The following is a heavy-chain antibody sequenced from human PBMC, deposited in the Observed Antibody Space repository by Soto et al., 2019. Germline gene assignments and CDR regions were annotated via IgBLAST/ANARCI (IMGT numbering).Heavy chain of an antibody. CDR3: ARDEGVCLQYYYYGMDV. J-gene: IGHJ6*02. CDR2: IKQDGSEK. Sequence: EVQLVESGGGLVQPGGSLRLSCAASGFTFSSYWMSWVRQAPGKGLEWVANIKQDGSEKYYVDSVKGRFTISRDNAKNSLYLQMNSLRAEDTAVYYCARDEGVCLQYYYYGMDVWGQGTTVTVSS. V-gene: IGHV3-7*01. D-gene: IGHD3-10*02. CDR1: GFTFSSYW.